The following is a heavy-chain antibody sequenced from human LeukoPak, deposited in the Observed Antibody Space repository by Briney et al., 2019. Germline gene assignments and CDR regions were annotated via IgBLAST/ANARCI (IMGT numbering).Heavy chain of an antibody. CDR2: MNPTSGHT. D-gene: IGHD3-10*01. CDR3: AGSPVGVWKKHDL. V-gene: IGHV1-8*01. CDR1: GYTFTSYD. Sequence: ASVKVSCKASGYTFTSYDINWVRQAPGQGLEWMGWMNPTSGHTGYVQKFQGRITMTRDTSVSTAYMELNSLTSEDTAVYYCAGSPVGVWKKHDLWGQGTLVIVSS. J-gene: IGHJ5*02.